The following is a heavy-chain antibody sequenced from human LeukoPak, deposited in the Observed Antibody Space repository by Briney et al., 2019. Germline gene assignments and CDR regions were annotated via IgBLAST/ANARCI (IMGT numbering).Heavy chain of an antibody. Sequence: PGRSLRLSCAASGFTFDDYAMHWVRQAPGKGLEWVSSISWNSGSIGYADSVKGRFTISRDNAKNSLYLQMNSLRAEDTALYYCAKDIPGVDYAFDIWGQGTMVTVSS. CDR3: AKDIPGVDYAFDI. V-gene: IGHV3-9*01. J-gene: IGHJ3*02. D-gene: IGHD3-10*01. CDR2: ISWNSGSI. CDR1: GFTFDDYA.